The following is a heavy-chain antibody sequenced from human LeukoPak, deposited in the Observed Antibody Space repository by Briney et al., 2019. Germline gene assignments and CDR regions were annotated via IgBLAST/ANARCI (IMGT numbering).Heavy chain of an antibody. V-gene: IGHV1-2*02. Sequence: ASVKVSCKASGYTFTGYYIHWVRQAPGQGLEWMGWINPNNGGTNYEQKFQGRVTMTRDTSISTAYMELSRLRSDDTDVYYCARVSAPGGTRLFDYWGQGTLVTVSS. CDR1: GYTFTGYY. CDR3: ARVSAPGGTRLFDY. CDR2: INPNNGGT. D-gene: IGHD2-15*01. J-gene: IGHJ4*02.